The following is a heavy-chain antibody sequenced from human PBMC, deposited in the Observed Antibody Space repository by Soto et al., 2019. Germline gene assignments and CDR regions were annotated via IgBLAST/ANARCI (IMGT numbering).Heavy chain of an antibody. CDR3: AKDTYYDFWSGYFDY. D-gene: IGHD3-3*01. CDR2: ISGSGGST. CDR1: GFTFSSYA. Sequence: GGSLRLSCAASGFTFSSYAMSWVRQAPGKGLEWVSAISGSGGSTYYADSVKGRFTISRDNSKNTLYLQMNSLKAEDTAVYYCAKDTYYDFWSGYFDYWGQGTLVTVSS. J-gene: IGHJ4*02. V-gene: IGHV3-23*01.